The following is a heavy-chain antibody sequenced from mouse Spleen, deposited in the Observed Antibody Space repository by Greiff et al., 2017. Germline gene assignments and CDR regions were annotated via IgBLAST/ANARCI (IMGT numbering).Heavy chain of an antibody. CDR3: ATHGYDY. V-gene: IGHV5-9-3*01. J-gene: IGHJ2*01. D-gene: IGHD1-2*01. CDR1: GFTFSSYA. CDR2: ISSGGSYT. Sequence: EVHLVESGGGLVKPGGSLKLSCAASGFTFSSYAMSWVRQTPEKRLEWVATISSGGSYTYYPDSVKGRFTISRDNAKNTRYLQMSSLRSEDTAMYYCATHGYDYWGQGTTLTVSS.